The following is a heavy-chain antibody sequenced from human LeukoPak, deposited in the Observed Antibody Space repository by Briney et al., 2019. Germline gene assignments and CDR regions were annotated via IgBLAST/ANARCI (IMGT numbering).Heavy chain of an antibody. Sequence: SETLSLTCTVSGGSISSGDYYWSWIRQPPGKGLEWIGYIYYSGSTYYNPSLKSRVTISVDTSKNQFSLKLSSVTAADTAVYYCARVRYYYDSSGYYYYFDYWGQGTLVTVSP. CDR3: ARVRYYYDSSGYYYYFDY. D-gene: IGHD3-22*01. J-gene: IGHJ4*02. CDR2: IYYSGST. V-gene: IGHV4-30-4*01. CDR1: GGSISSGDYY.